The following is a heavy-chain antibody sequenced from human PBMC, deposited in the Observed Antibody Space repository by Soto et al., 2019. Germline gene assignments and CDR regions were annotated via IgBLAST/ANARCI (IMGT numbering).Heavy chain of an antibody. V-gene: IGHV1-2*04. CDR1: GYTFTGYY. J-gene: IGHJ5*02. CDR2: INPNSGGT. CDR3: ARDGGSGWKGRHYRWFDP. Sequence: QVQLVQSGAEVKKPGASVKVSCKASGYTFTGYYMHWVRQAPGQGLEWMGWINPNSGGTNYAQKFQGWVTMTRDTSISTSYMERSRLRSEATAVYYCARDGGSGWKGRHYRWFDPWGQGTLVTVSS. D-gene: IGHD6-19*01.